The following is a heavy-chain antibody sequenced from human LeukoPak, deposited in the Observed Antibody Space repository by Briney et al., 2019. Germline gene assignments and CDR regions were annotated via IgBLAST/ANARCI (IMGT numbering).Heavy chain of an antibody. CDR1: GGSIGSTSSY. CDR3: ARRFVTMVRGVIILAGRKPNWFDP. CDR2: IFYSGTT. D-gene: IGHD3-10*01. J-gene: IGHJ5*02. Sequence: PSETLSLTCTVSGGSIGSTSSYWGWIRQPPGKGLEWIGNIFYSGTTHYSPSLKTRVTISVDTSKNQFSLKLSSVTAADTAVYYCARRFVTMVRGVIILAGRKPNWFDPWGQGTLVTVSS. V-gene: IGHV4-39*07.